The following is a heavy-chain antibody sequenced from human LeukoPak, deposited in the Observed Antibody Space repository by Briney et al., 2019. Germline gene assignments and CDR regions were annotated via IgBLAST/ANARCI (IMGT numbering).Heavy chain of an antibody. J-gene: IGHJ4*02. V-gene: IGHV4-34*01. CDR2: INHSGST. CDR1: GGSFSGYY. CDR3: ARPGGWYRYYFDY. Sequence: PSETLSLTCAVYGGSFSGYYWSWIRQPPGKGLEWIGEINHSGSTNYNPSLKSRVTISVDTSKNQFSLKLSSVTAADTAVYYCARPGGWYRYYFDYWGQRTLVTVSS. D-gene: IGHD6-19*01.